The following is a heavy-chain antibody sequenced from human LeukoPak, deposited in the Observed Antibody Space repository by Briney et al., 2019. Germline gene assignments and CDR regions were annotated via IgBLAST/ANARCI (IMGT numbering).Heavy chain of an antibody. Sequence: PGGSLRLSCAGSGVTFSSYEMNWVRQAPGKGLEWVSYISSSGGTIFYADSVKGRFTISRDNAKNTLYLQMNSLRAEDTAVYYCARDTPPAYCGGDCYYTFDIWGQGTMVTVSS. CDR2: ISSSGGTI. J-gene: IGHJ3*02. CDR1: GVTFSSYE. CDR3: ARDTPPAYCGGDCYYTFDI. D-gene: IGHD2-21*02. V-gene: IGHV3-48*03.